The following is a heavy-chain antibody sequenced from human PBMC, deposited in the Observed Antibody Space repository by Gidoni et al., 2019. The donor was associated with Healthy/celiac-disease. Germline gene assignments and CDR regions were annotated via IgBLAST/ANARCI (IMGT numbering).Heavy chain of an antibody. V-gene: IGHV3-48*03. Sequence: EVQLVESGGGLVQPGGSLRLSCAASGFTFGSYEMTWVRQAPGKGLEWVSYISSSCSTIYYADAVKGRFTISRDNAKNSLYLQMNSLRAEDTAVYYCARGNYYDSSGYSYYYYYGMDVWGQGTTVTVSS. J-gene: IGHJ6*02. CDR1: GFTFGSYE. CDR3: ARGNYYDSSGYSYYYYYGMDV. D-gene: IGHD3-22*01. CDR2: ISSSCSTI.